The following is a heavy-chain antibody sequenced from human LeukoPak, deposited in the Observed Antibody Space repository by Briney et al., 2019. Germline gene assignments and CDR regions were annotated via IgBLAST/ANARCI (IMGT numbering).Heavy chain of an antibody. CDR1: GYTFNNYG. V-gene: IGHV1-46*02. CDR3: ARPDIVVGGGFDY. J-gene: IGHJ4*02. Sequence: GASVKVSCKTSGYTFNNYGINWVRQAPGQGLEWMGIINPSGGSTSYAQKFQGSVTMTRDTSTSTVYMELSSLRSEDTAVYYCARPDIVVGGGFDYWGQGTLVTVSS. D-gene: IGHD2-2*01. CDR2: INPSGGST.